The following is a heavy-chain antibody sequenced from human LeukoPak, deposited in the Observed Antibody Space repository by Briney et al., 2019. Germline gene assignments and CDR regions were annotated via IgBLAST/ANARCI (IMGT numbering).Heavy chain of an antibody. CDR1: GFTFSNSA. V-gene: IGHV1-58*01. D-gene: IGHD3-22*01. Sequence: SVKVSCKASGFTFSNSAVQWVRQARGQRLESIGWIVVGSGNTNYAQRFQERVTITRDMSTSTAYLELDSLRSEDTAVYYCAAGPPGASWFMDVWGKGTTVIVSS. J-gene: IGHJ6*03. CDR3: AAGPPGASWFMDV. CDR2: IVVGSGNT.